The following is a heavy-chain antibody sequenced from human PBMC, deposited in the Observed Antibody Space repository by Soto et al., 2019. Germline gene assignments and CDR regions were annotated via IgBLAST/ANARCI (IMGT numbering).Heavy chain of an antibody. CDR1: GDSVSSNSAA. CDR2: TYFRWKWFN. V-gene: IGHV6-1*01. CDR3: STEDLGGGVLYYFFDL. D-gene: IGHD2-8*01. J-gene: IGHJ5*02. Sequence: QTLSLTRALSGDSVSSNSAASNCIRLSPTRGLEWLGRTYFRWKWFNDYAVSVKSRITINPETSKNHFSLLLTSVTPGDTTVYYCSTEDLGGGVLYYFFDLWGQGTRVTVSS.